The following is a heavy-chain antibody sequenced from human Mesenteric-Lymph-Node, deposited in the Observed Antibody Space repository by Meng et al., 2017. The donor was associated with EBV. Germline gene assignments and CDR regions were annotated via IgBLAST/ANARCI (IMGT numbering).Heavy chain of an antibody. CDR3: ARVGEADSGDYPNEDS. V-gene: IGHV4-34*01. CDR1: GGSFSTFY. D-gene: IGHD4-17*01. CDR2: INHSGNT. J-gene: IGHJ4*02. Sequence: VQLQQWGAGLLKPSETLSPTCAVYGGSFSTFYWSWIRQPPGKGLEWIGEINHSGNTNYNPSLKSRVTISVDTSKNQFSLRLTSVTAADTAVYYCARVGEADSGDYPNEDSWGQGTLVTVSS.